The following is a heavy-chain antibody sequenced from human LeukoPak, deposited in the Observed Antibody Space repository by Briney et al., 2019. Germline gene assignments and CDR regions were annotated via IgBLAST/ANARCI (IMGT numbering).Heavy chain of an antibody. D-gene: IGHD3-22*01. CDR1: GFTFSSYE. V-gene: IGHV3-30*04. Sequence: GGSLRLSCAASGFTFSSYEMNWVRQAPGKGLEWVAVISYDGSNKYYADSVKGRFTISRDNSKNTLYLQMNSLRAEDTAVYYCAKDYYDSSGSAGEFDYWGQGTLVTVSS. CDR3: AKDYYDSSGSAGEFDY. J-gene: IGHJ4*02. CDR2: ISYDGSNK.